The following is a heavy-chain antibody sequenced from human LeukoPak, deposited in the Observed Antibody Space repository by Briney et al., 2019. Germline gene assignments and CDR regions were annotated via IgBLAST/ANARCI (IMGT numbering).Heavy chain of an antibody. Sequence: GGSLRLSCAASGFTFSNYGLNRVRQAPGKGLEWVSHINSSGSAKYYADSVKGRFTISRDNAKNSLYLQMNSLRDEDTAVFYCASGSGHWGQGTLVTVSS. D-gene: IGHD2-2*03. V-gene: IGHV3-48*02. J-gene: IGHJ4*02. CDR2: INSSGSAK. CDR1: GFTFSNYG. CDR3: ASGSGH.